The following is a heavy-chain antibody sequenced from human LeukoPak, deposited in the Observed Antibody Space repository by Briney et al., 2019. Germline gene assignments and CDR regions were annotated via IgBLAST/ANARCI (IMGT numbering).Heavy chain of an antibody. CDR2: IYYSGST. CDR1: GGSISSYY. CDR3: VRNGGSGSGNYYYYYYMDV. V-gene: IGHV4-59*01. Sequence: SETLSLTCTVSGGSISSYYWNWIRQPPGRGLEWIGYIYYSGSTKYNPSLKSRVTISVDTSKNQFSLRLSSVTAADTAVYYCVRNGGSGSGNYYYYYYMDVWGKGTTVTVSS. J-gene: IGHJ6*03. D-gene: IGHD3-10*01.